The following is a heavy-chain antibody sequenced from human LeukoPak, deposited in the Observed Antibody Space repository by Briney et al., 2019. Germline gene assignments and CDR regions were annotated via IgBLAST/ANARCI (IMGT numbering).Heavy chain of an antibody. V-gene: IGHV3-23*01. J-gene: IGHJ3*02. D-gene: IGHD1-26*01. Sequence: PGGSLRLSCAASGFTFSSYAMSWVRQAPGKGLEWVSAISGSGGSTYYADSVKGRFTISRDNSKNTLYLQMNSLRAEDTAVYYCARGGGSYVDAFDIWGQGTMVTVSS. CDR1: GFTFSSYA. CDR3: ARGGGSYVDAFDI. CDR2: ISGSGGST.